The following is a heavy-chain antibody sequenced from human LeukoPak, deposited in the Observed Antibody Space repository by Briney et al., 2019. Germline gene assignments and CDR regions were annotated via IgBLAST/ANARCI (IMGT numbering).Heavy chain of an antibody. V-gene: IGHV4-59*01. J-gene: IGHJ5*02. Sequence: KPSETLSLTCTVSGGSISSYYWSWIRQPPGKGLGWVGYNYYSGSNNFNPSLKSRVTISVDTSQNQFSLKLSSVTAADTGVYYCARGASGSYFWFDPWGQGTLVTVSS. D-gene: IGHD1-26*01. CDR2: NYYSGSN. CDR1: GGSISSYY. CDR3: ARGASGSYFWFDP.